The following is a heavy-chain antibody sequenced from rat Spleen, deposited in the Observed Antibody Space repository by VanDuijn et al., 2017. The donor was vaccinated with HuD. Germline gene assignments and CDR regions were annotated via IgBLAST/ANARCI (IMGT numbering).Heavy chain of an antibody. CDR1: GFSLTSYG. D-gene: IGHD1-4*01. CDR3: AQLPGSH. J-gene: IGHJ2*01. CDR2: IWIDGTT. V-gene: IGHV2-77*01. Sequence: QVQMKETGPGLVQTTQTLSVTCTVSGFSLTSYGVHWVRQAPGKGLEWMGMIWIDGTTNYNSALKSRLSISRDTSKSQVFLTMNSLQSDDTAVYYCAQLPGSHWGQGVMVTVSS.